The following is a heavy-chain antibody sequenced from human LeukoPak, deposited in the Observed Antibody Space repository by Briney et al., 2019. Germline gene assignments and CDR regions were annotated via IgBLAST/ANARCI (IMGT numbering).Heavy chain of an antibody. CDR1: GGSISSYY. V-gene: IGHV4-59*08. CDR3: ARRMYYYDSSGYGGYWLDP. D-gene: IGHD3-22*01. Sequence: PSETLSLTCTVSGGSISSYYWSWIRQPPGKGLEWIGYIYYSGSTNYNPPRKSRVTISVDTSKNQCSLKLSSVTAADTAVYYCARRMYYYDSSGYGGYWLDPWGQGTLVTVSS. CDR2: IYYSGST. J-gene: IGHJ5*02.